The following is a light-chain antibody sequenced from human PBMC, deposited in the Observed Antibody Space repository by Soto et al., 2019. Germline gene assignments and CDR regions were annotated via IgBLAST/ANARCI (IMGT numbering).Light chain of an antibody. Sequence: EIVLTQSPGTLSLSPGDRATLSCRASQSVSRSYLGWYQQKPGQAPRLLIYGVSTRATGIPARFSGSESGTEFTLTISRLQSEDFAVYYCQQYNDRPFTFGPGTKVDIK. J-gene: IGKJ3*01. CDR3: QQYNDRPFT. CDR2: GVS. V-gene: IGKV3-20*01. CDR1: QSVSRSY.